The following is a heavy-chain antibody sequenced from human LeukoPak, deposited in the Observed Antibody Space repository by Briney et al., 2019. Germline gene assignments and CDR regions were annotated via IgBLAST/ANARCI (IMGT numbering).Heavy chain of an antibody. D-gene: IGHD2-15*01. CDR2: IYPGDSGT. CDR1: GYSLTNNW. Sequence: GESLKISCQGSGYSLTNNWISWVRQMPGKGLEWMGIIYPGDSGTKYSPSFQGQVTISAGKSITTAYLQWSSLKASYTAMYYCAREDIVVSIFDFWGRGTLVTVSS. CDR3: AREDIVVSIFDF. V-gene: IGHV5-51*01. J-gene: IGHJ2*01.